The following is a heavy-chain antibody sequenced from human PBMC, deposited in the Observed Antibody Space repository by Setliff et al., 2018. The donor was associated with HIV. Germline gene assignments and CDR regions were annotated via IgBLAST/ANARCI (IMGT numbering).Heavy chain of an antibody. V-gene: IGHV1-18*01. CDR1: GYTFTNYG. Sequence: ASVKVSCKASGYTFTNYGFSWVRQAPRQGLEWMGWISGFNGDTNSAQKFRDRVTLTTDTSTTTAYMELRSLRSDDTAVYYCARGGGYSGYDGTLDYWGQGTQVTVSS. CDR3: ARGGGYSGYDGTLDY. D-gene: IGHD5-12*01. J-gene: IGHJ4*02. CDR2: ISGFNGDT.